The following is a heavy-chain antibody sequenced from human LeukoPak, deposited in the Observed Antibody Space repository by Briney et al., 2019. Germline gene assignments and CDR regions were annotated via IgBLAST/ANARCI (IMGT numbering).Heavy chain of an antibody. Sequence: GRSLRLSCAASGFTFSSYGMHWVRQAPGKGLERVAVIWYDGSNKYYADSVKGRFTISRDNSKSTLYLQMNTLRAEDTAVYYCAKVAGSSWYPHFGDWGQGTLVTVSS. V-gene: IGHV3-33*06. J-gene: IGHJ4*02. D-gene: IGHD6-13*01. CDR3: AKVAGSSWYPHFGD. CDR2: IWYDGSNK. CDR1: GFTFSSYG.